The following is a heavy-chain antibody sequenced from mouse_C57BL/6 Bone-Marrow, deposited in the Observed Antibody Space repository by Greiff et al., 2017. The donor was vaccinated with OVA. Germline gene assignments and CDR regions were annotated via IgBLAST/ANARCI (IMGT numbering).Heavy chain of an antibody. J-gene: IGHJ4*01. CDR2: IYPGSGST. CDR1: GYTFTSYW. D-gene: IGHD2-3*01. Sequence: VQLQQPGAELVKPGASVKLSCKASGYTFTSYWITWVKQRPGQGLEWIGDIYPGSGSTNYNEKFKSKATLTVDTSSSTAYMQLSSLTSEDSAVYYCARDGAHYYAMDCWGQGTSVTVSS. V-gene: IGHV1-55*01. CDR3: ARDGAHYYAMDC.